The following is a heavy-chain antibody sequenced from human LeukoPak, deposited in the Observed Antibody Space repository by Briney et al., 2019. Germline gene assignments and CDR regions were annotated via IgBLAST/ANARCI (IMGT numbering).Heavy chain of an antibody. Sequence: GGSLRLSCAVSGFTFSSYAMSWVRQAARRGLEWGSSNCGHGGSTYSADSVKGRFTISKDNSKNTLYLQMNSLRAEDTAVDYCVVITVYWGQGTLVTVSS. V-gene: IGHV3-23*01. D-gene: IGHD3-22*01. CDR1: GFTFSSYA. CDR3: VVITVY. CDR2: NCGHGGST. J-gene: IGHJ4*02.